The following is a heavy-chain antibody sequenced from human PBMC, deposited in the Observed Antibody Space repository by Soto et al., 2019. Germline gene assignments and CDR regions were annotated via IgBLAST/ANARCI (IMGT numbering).Heavy chain of an antibody. V-gene: IGHV4-39*01. CDR3: ALYKRGYSGGSQFHP. CDR2: IDLGGTK. Sequence: XAILSLTCTVSDVSIGGSDHYGGWIRQPPGKGLEWIGNIDLGGTKYYSPSLKSRLTLSLDTSKKLLSLELASVTATDTAVYYCALYKRGYSGGSQFHPWGQGIRVTVSS. D-gene: IGHD5-12*01. J-gene: IGHJ5*02. CDR1: DVSIGGSDHY.